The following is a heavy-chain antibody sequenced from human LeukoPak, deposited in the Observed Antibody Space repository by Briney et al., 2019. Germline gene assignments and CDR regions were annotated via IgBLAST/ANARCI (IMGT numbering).Heavy chain of an antibody. J-gene: IGHJ4*02. V-gene: IGHV4-39*01. CDR3: AAVVVTAMTFDY. CDR1: GGSISSSSYY. D-gene: IGHD2-21*02. CDR2: IYYSGST. Sequence: PSENLSLTCTVSGGSISSSSYYWGWIRQPPGKGLEWIGSIYYSGSTYYNPSLKSRVTISVDTSKNQFSLKLSSVTAADTAVYYCAAVVVTAMTFDYWGQGTLVTVSS.